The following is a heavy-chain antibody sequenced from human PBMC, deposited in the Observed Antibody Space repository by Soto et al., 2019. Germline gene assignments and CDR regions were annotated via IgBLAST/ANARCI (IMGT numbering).Heavy chain of an antibody. Sequence: GESLKISCKGSEYSFTSYWLAWVRQMPGKGLEWMGIIYPGDSNTRYSPSFQGQVTIPADKSISTAYLQWSSLKASDTAIYYCARNYYGSGTYSAFNIWGQGTIVTVSS. D-gene: IGHD3-10*01. CDR2: IYPGDSNT. V-gene: IGHV5-51*01. CDR3: ARNYYGSGTYSAFNI. CDR1: EYSFTSYW. J-gene: IGHJ3*02.